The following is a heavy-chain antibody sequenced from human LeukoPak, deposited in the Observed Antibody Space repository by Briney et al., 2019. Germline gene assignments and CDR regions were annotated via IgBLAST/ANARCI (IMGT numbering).Heavy chain of an antibody. CDR2: IYTSGST. J-gene: IGHJ3*02. V-gene: IGHV4-61*02. Sequence: SETLSLTCTVSGGSISSGSYYWSWIRQPAGKGLEWIGRIYTSGSTNYNPSLKSRVTISVDTSKNQFPLKLSPVTAADTAVYYCAREEETRAFDIWDQGTMVTVSS. CDR1: GGSISSGSYY. D-gene: IGHD5-24*01. CDR3: AREEETRAFDI.